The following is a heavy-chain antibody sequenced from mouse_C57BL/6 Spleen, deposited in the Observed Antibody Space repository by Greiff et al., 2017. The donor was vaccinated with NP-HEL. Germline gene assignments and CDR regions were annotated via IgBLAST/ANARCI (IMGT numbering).Heavy chain of an antibody. D-gene: IGHD1-1*01. CDR3: ARQGIYYYGSSYERSYFDY. V-gene: IGHV5-6*01. J-gene: IGHJ2*01. CDR1: GFTFSSYG. Sequence: EVLLVESGGDLVKPGGSLKLSCAASGFTFSSYGMSWVRQTPDKRLEWVATISSGGSYTYYPDSVKGRFTISRDNATNTLYLQMSSLKSEDTAMYYCARQGIYYYGSSYERSYFDYWGQGTTLTVSS. CDR2: ISSGGSYT.